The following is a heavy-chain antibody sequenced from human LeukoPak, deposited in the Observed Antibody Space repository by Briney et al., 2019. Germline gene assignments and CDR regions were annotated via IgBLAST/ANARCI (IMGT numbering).Heavy chain of an antibody. CDR2: IIPIFGIA. V-gene: IGHV1-69*04. CDR1: GGTFSSYA. J-gene: IGHJ4*02. CDR3: ATVPVGATTLDY. D-gene: IGHD1-26*01. Sequence: SVKVSCKASGGTFSSYAISWMRQAPGQGLEWMGRIIPIFGIANYAQKFQGRVTMTEDTSTDTAYMELSSLRSEDTAVYYCATVPVGATTLDYWGQGTLVTVSS.